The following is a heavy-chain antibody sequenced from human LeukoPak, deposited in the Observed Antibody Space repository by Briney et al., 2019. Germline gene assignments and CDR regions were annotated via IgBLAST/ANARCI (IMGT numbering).Heavy chain of an antibody. CDR1: GFIVSSNY. CDR2: IYSGGST. J-gene: IGHJ4*02. D-gene: IGHD3-9*01. CDR3: ALGLVTDY. V-gene: IGHV3-66*01. Sequence: GGSLRLSCAASGFIVSSNYMTWVRQAPGKGLEWVSVIYSGGSTYYADSVKGRFTISRDNSKNTLYLQMNSLRVEDTAVYYCALGLVTDYWGQGTLVTVSS.